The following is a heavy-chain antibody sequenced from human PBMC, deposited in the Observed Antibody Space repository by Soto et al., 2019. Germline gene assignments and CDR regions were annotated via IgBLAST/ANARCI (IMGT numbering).Heavy chain of an antibody. Sequence: QVQLVQSGDEVKKPGSSVKVSCKASGGTFSSYAISWVRQAPGQGLEWMGGIIPICGTANYAQKFQGRVTITADESTSTAYMELSSLRSEDTAVYYCARVRVRFLEWLGSEGWGQGTLVTVSS. CDR2: IIPICGTA. CDR1: GGTFSSYA. J-gene: IGHJ4*02. V-gene: IGHV1-69*12. CDR3: ARVRVRFLEWLGSEG. D-gene: IGHD3-3*01.